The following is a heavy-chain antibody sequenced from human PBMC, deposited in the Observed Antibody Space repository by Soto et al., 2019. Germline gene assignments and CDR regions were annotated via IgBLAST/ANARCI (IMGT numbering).Heavy chain of an antibody. CDR2: ISAHNGNT. Sequence: QVHLVQSGAEVKTPGASVKVSCKGSGYTFTSYGITWVRQAPGQGLEWMGWISAHNGNTDYPQKLKGRVTVTRDTSKSTAYMQLRSLRSDYTAKYYCARGWYGDYWGQGALVTVSS. J-gene: IGHJ4*02. V-gene: IGHV1-18*01. D-gene: IGHD2-15*01. CDR1: GYTFTSYG. CDR3: ARGWYGDY.